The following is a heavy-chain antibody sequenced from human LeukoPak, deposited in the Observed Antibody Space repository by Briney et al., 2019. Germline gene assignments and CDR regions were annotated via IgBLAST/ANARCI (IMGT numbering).Heavy chain of an antibody. CDR2: INPKSGGT. V-gene: IGHV1-2*06. CDR3: ARLCSGGSCYIGFDP. Sequence: ASVKVSCKASGYTFTGYYMHWVRQTPGQGLEWMGRINPKSGGTNYAQKFQGRVTMTRDTSISTAYMELSRLRSDDTAVYYCARLCSGGSCYIGFDPWGQGTLVTVSS. J-gene: IGHJ5*02. CDR1: GYTFTGYY. D-gene: IGHD2-15*01.